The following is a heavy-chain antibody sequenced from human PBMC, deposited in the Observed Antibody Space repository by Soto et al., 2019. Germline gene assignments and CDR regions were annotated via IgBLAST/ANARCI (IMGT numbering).Heavy chain of an antibody. CDR2: ISYDGSDK. J-gene: IGHJ4*02. CDR3: ARDYYKYYDSSGYYRSPAY. Sequence: GGSLKLSCAASGLTFSSYAMHWVRQAPGKGLEWVALISYDGSDKDYADSVKGRFTISRDNSRNTLFLQMNSLRAEDTAVYYCARDYYKYYDSSGYYRSPAYWGQGTLVTVSS. D-gene: IGHD3-22*01. V-gene: IGHV3-30-3*01. CDR1: GLTFSSYA.